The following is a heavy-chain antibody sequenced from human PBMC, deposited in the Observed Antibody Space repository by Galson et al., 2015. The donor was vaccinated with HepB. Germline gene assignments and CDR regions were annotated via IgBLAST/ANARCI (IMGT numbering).Heavy chain of an antibody. J-gene: IGHJ6*02. CDR1: GFTVSSNY. CDR2: IYSGGST. V-gene: IGHV3-53*01. CDR3: ARGDNSGWYGDV. Sequence: SLRLSCAASGFTVSSNYMSWVRQAPGKGLEWVSVIYSGGSTYYADSVRGRFTISRDNSKNTLYLQMNSLRAEDTAVYYCARGDNSGWYGDVWGQGTTVTVSS. D-gene: IGHD6-19*01.